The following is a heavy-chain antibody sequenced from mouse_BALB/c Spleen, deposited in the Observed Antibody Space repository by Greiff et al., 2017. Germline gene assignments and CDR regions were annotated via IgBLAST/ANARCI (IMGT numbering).Heavy chain of an antibody. V-gene: IGHV3-6*02. D-gene: IGHD2-1*01. J-gene: IGHJ2*01. CDR1: GYSITSGYY. CDR2: ISYDGSN. CDR3: ARVGYYGNYDY. Sequence: DVKLVDSGPGLVKPSQSLSLTCSVTGYSITSGYYWNWIRQFPGNKLEWMGYISYDGSNNYNPSLKNRISITRDTSKNQFFLKLNSVTTEDTATYYCARVGYYGNYDYWGQGTTLTVSS.